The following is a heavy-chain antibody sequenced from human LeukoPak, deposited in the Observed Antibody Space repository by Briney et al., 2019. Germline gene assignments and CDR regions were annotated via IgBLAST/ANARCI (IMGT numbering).Heavy chain of an antibody. CDR1: GGSISSGDYY. J-gene: IGHJ4*02. D-gene: IGHD3-3*01. CDR2: IYYSGST. Sequence: SQTLSLTCTVSGGSISSGDYYWSWIRQPPGKGLEWIGYIYYSGSTYYNPSLKSRVTISVDTSKNQFSLKLSSVTAADTAVYYCAREAGSGYYTFFDYWGQGTLVTVSS. CDR3: AREAGSGYYTFFDY. V-gene: IGHV4-30-4*08.